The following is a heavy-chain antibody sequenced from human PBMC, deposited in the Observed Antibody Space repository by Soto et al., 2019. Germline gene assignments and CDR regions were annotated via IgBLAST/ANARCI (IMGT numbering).Heavy chain of an antibody. CDR2: ISAYNGNT. Sequence: GASVKVSCKASGYTFTSYGISWVRQAPGQGLEWMGWISAYNGNTNYAQKLQGRVTMTTDTSTSTAYMELRSLRSDDTAVYYCARDPDITIFGVVIINYGMDVWGQRTTVTVSS. CDR1: GYTFTSYG. CDR3: ARDPDITIFGVVIINYGMDV. D-gene: IGHD3-3*01. V-gene: IGHV1-18*01. J-gene: IGHJ6*02.